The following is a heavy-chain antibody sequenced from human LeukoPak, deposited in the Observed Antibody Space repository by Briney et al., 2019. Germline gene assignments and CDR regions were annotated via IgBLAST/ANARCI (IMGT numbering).Heavy chain of an antibody. D-gene: IGHD5-12*01. CDR3: ARDLPDSGTIDY. Sequence: SETLSLTCTVSGGSISSYYWSWIRQPAGKGLEWIGRIYTSGSTNYNTSLKSRVTMSVDTSKNQFSLKLSAVTAADTAVYYCARDLPDSGTIDYWGQGTLVTVSS. CDR2: IYTSGST. V-gene: IGHV4-4*07. J-gene: IGHJ4*02. CDR1: GGSISSYY.